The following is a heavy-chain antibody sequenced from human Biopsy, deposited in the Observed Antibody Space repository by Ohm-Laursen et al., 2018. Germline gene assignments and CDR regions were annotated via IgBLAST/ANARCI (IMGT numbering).Heavy chain of an antibody. Sequence: TLSLTCTVSGGSIGGSGDYWSWIRQPPGKGLEWIDYISDTGTTNYNPSLRGRVAMSVDTSKNQFSLQLTSVTAADTAMFFCARLFRLDDYWNDDPPDGFDVWGQGTMVTVSS. CDR1: GGSIGGSGDY. D-gene: IGHD3-3*01. CDR3: ARLFRLDDYWNDDPPDGFDV. J-gene: IGHJ3*01. CDR2: ISDTGTT. V-gene: IGHV4-61*08.